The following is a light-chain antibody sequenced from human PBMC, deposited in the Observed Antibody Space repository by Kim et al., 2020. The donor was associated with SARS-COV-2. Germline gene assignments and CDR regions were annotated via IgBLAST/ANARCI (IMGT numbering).Light chain of an antibody. CDR3: QTWGSGIVV. CDR2: LNSXGSH. J-gene: IGLJ3*02. CDR1: RGNRXYA. Sequence: VKRSCTPXRGNRXYAXAWHQQQPXKXPRYWMXLNSXGSHSKGDGIPGRFSGASSGAERYLTISSLQXXDEADYYCQTWGSGIVVFGGGTQLTXL. V-gene: IGLV4-69*01.